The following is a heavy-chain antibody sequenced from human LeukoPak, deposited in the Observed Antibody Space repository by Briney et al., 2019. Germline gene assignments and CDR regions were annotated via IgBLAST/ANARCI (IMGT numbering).Heavy chain of an antibody. V-gene: IGHV4-34*01. CDR3: ARAPDITARPCDS. Sequence: SETLSLTFAGYGGSFSCYYWTLIRQTPGKGLEGIGEISHTGGTNYNPPLKSRVTISVDSSKKQFSLKVTSVTAADTGVYYCARAPDITARPCDSWGPGTPVTVSS. D-gene: IGHD1-1*01. CDR1: GGSFSCYY. J-gene: IGHJ4*02. CDR2: ISHTGGT.